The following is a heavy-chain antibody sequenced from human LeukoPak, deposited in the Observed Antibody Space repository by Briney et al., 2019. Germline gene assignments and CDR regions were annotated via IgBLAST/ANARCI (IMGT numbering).Heavy chain of an antibody. Sequence: ESGPTLVKPTQTLTLTCTFSGFSLSTSGVGVGWIRQPPGKALEWLALIYWDDDKRYSPSLKSRLTITKDTSKNQVVLTMTNMDPVDTATYYCAHSPAAEHGGGTYYFDYWGQGTLVTVSS. V-gene: IGHV2-5*02. J-gene: IGHJ4*02. CDR2: IYWDDDK. D-gene: IGHD6-13*01. CDR3: AHSPAAEHGGGTYYFDY. CDR1: GFSLSTSGVG.